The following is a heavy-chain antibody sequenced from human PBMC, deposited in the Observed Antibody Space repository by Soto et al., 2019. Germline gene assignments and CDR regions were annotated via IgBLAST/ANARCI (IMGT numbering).Heavy chain of an antibody. CDR3: IQSRCGGDCLQSYASYYIYGMDV. CDR2: IYWDDDK. V-gene: IGHV2-5*02. J-gene: IGHJ6*02. D-gene: IGHD2-21*02. Sequence: QITLKESGPTLVKPTQTLTLTCTFSAFSLSTGGVGVGWIRQPPGKALEWLALIYWDDDKRYSPSLRSRLTITKDTSNNQVVLTMTNMDPVYTATYFCIQSRCGGDCLQSYASYYIYGMDVWGQGTTFTVSS. CDR1: AFSLSTGGVG.